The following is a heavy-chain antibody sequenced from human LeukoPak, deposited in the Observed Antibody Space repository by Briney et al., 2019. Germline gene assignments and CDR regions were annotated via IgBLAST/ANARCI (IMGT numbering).Heavy chain of an antibody. CDR3: ARERVIVGATSGDWFDP. CDR2: IIPIFGTA. CDR1: GGTFSSYA. J-gene: IGHJ5*02. V-gene: IGHV1-69*05. Sequence: ASVKVSCKASGGTFSSYAISWVRQAPGQGLEWMGGIIPIFGTANYAQKFQGRVTITTDESTSTAYMELSSLRSEDTAVYYCARERVIVGATSGDWFDPWGQGTLVTVSS. D-gene: IGHD1-26*01.